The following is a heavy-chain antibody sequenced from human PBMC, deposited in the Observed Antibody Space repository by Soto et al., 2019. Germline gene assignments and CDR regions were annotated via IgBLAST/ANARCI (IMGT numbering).Heavy chain of an antibody. J-gene: IGHJ4*01. CDR2: IYHGGTT. V-gene: IGHV4-38-2*01. CDR3: ARVHVMVVAGSTFDY. CDR1: GESFSGSY. Sequence: SETLSLTCPVYGESFSGSYWAWIRQPPGKGPEWIASIYHGGTTFYNPSLKSRITISVDTSNNQFSLKLTSVTAADTAVYYCARVHVMVVAGSTFDYWGHGTLVTVSS. D-gene: IGHD6-19*01.